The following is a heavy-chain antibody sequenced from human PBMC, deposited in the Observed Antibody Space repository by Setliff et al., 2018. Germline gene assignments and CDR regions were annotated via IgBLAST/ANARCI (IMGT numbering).Heavy chain of an antibody. V-gene: IGHV4-61*02. CDR2: LYAGGST. CDR1: GGSINSGLYY. D-gene: IGHD2-8*01. J-gene: IGHJ3*02. CDR3: ARGWVLGAFDI. Sequence: SETLSLTCTVSGGSINSGLYYWSWIRQPAGRGLEWIGRLYAGGSTNYNPSHKSRATISGDTSNDRLSLRLTSVTAADTAVYYCARGWVLGAFDIWGQGTMVTVSS.